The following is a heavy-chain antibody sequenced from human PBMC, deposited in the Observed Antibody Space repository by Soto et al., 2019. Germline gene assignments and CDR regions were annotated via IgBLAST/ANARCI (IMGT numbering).Heavy chain of an antibody. V-gene: IGHV3-15*01. CDR2: IKIKGDGGTT. Sequence: EVQLVESGGGLVKPGGSLRVSCAASGFTFKNAWMSWVRQAPGQGLEWVGHIKIKGDGGTTDYAAPVKGRFTISRDDSKNTLYLQMTSLKTEDTAVYFCATEAYYYGSGSSLFDYWGQGTLVTVSS. CDR1: GFTFKNAW. CDR3: ATEAYYYGSGSSLFDY. D-gene: IGHD3-10*01. J-gene: IGHJ4*02.